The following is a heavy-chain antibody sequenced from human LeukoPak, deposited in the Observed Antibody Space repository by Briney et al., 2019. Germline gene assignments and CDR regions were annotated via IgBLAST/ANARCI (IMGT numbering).Heavy chain of an antibody. CDR2: IKQDGSEE. CDR1: GFIFSSYW. J-gene: IGHJ6*02. V-gene: IGHV3-7*05. D-gene: IGHD6-6*01. CDR3: GRDPYSSTWSYGMDV. Sequence: GGSLRLSCAASGFIFSSYWMSWVRQAPGKGLEWVANIKQDGSEEVYVDSVKGRFTISRDNAKNSLFLQMNTLRAEDTAVYYCGRDPYSSTWSYGMDVWGQGTTVTVSS.